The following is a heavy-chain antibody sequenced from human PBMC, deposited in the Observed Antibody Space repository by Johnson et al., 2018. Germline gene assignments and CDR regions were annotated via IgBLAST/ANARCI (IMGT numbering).Heavy chain of an antibody. V-gene: IGHV1-3*01. CDR3: AGVPDSGPGSDALDI. Sequence: QVQLVQSGAEVKKPGASVKVSCKASGYTFTSDDFILYAINWVRQAPGQRLEWMGKINAGNGHTSYSQRFQGRITITRDTSASTAVLGLSRLTAEDTAIYYYAGVPDSGPGSDALDIWGQGTMVTVSS. CDR2: INAGNGHT. D-gene: IGHD4-17*01. CDR1: GYTFTSDDFILYA. J-gene: IGHJ3*02.